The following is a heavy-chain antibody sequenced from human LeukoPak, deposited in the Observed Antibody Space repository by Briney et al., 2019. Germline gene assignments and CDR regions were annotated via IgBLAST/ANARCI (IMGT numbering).Heavy chain of an antibody. CDR3: ARVGQWLPIDY. V-gene: IGHV3-21*01. D-gene: IGHD6-19*01. CDR1: GFTFSRYS. Sequence: GGSLRLSCAASGFTFSRYSMNWVRQAPGKGLEWVSSISSSSSYIYYADSVKGRFTISRDNAKNSLYLQMNSLRAEDTAVYYCARVGQWLPIDYWGQGTLVTVSS. CDR2: ISSSSSYI. J-gene: IGHJ4*02.